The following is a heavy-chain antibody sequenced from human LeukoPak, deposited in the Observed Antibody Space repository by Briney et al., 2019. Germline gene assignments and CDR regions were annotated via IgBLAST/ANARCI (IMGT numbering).Heavy chain of an antibody. V-gene: IGHV4-39*01. CDR3: ARQRYYMDV. CDR2: IYYSGST. Sequence: PSETLSLTCTVSGGSISSNGYYWGWVRQPPGKGLEWIGSIYYSGSTYYNPSLKSRVTISVDTSKNQFSLKLSSVTAADTAVYYCARQRYYMDVWGKGTTVTV. J-gene: IGHJ6*03. CDR1: GGSISSNGYY.